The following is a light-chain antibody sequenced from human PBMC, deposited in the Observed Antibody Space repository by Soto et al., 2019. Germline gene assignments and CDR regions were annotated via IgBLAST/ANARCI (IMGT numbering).Light chain of an antibody. J-gene: IGKJ2*01. V-gene: IGKV3-15*01. Sequence: EVVLTQTPATLSVSPGESATLSCRASPSVGSNLAWYHQKPGQAPRVLMYGASTRATGIPASFSGSGSGTEFTLTISSLQSEDSGVYYCQQYNDWPPYTFGQGTKVDIK. CDR3: QQYNDWPPYT. CDR1: PSVGSN. CDR2: GAS.